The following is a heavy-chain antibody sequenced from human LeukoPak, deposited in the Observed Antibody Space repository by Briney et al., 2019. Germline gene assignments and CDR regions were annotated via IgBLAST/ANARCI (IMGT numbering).Heavy chain of an antibody. CDR2: IRYDGSNK. V-gene: IGHV3-30*02. J-gene: IGHJ4*02. D-gene: IGHD3-3*01. Sequence: GGSLRLSXAASGFIFSNYAMHWVRQAPGKGLEWVTFIRYDGSNKYYAESVKGRFTISRDNSKNTLYLQMNSLRAEDTAVYYCAKGEGGDYYDFWSGYLGFDYWGQGTLVTVSS. CDR1: GFIFSNYA. CDR3: AKGEGGDYYDFWSGYLGFDY.